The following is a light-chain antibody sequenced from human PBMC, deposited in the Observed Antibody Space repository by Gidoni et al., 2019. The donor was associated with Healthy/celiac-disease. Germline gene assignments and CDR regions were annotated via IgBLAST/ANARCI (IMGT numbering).Light chain of an antibody. Sequence: IQLTQSPSSLSASVGSRVTLTCRASQGINNYLAWYQHKPGKVPKLLIYGASTLQSGVPSRFSGSGSGTDFTLTINGLQPEDVATYYCQKCNRTPRTFGQGTKVEIK. CDR3: QKCNRTPRT. V-gene: IGKV1-27*01. CDR2: GAS. CDR1: QGINNY. J-gene: IGKJ1*01.